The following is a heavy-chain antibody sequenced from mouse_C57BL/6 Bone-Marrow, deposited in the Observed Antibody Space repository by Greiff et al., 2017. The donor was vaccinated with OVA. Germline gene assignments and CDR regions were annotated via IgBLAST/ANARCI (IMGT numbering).Heavy chain of an antibody. Sequence: EVKLMESGPGLVKPSQTVFLTCTVTGISITTGNYRWSWIRQFPGNKLEWIGYIYYSGTITYNPSLTSRTTITRDTPKNQFFLEMNSLTAEDTATYDCARERGRGYYDYWGQGTTLTVSS. J-gene: IGHJ2*01. D-gene: IGHD3-3*01. CDR1: GISITTGNYR. CDR3: ARERGRGYYDY. CDR2: IYYSGTI. V-gene: IGHV3-5*01.